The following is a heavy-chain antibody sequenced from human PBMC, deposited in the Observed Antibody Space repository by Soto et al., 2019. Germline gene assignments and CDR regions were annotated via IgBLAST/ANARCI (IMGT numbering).Heavy chain of an antibody. CDR1: VGTFSSYA. J-gene: IGHJ6*02. D-gene: IGHD5-18*01. CDR2: IIPIFGTA. V-gene: IGHV1-69*13. Sequence: SVKVSFKASVGTFSSYAITLVRQAPGQGLEWMGGIIPIFGTANYAQKFQGRVTITADESTSTAYIELSSLRSEDTAVYYCAEGGGYSYGPYYYYYGMDVWGQGTTVTVSS. CDR3: AEGGGYSYGPYYYYYGMDV.